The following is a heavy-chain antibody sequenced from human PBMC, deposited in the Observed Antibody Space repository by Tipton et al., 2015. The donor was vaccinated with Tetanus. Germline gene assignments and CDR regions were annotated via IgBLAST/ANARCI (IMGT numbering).Heavy chain of an antibody. D-gene: IGHD4-17*01. V-gene: IGHV3-21*01. J-gene: IGHJ4*02. CDR1: GFTFSSYS. CDR3: ARVLTNDYGDYGSFDY. CDR2: ISSSSSYI. Sequence: LSLTCAASGFTFSSYSMNWVRQAPGKGLEWVSSISSSSSYIYYADSVKGRFTISRDNAKNSLYLQMNSLRAEDTAVYYCARVLTNDYGDYGSFDYWGQGTLVTVSS.